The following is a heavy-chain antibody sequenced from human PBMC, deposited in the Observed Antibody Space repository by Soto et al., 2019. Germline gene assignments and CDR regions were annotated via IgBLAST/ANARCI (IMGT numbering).Heavy chain of an antibody. CDR3: ARRMPIDSYPFDY. J-gene: IGHJ4*02. CDR2: IYSTGST. V-gene: IGHV4-30-4*01. Sequence: QVQLQESGPGLVKSSQTLSLTCTVSGGSIGSGDYFWSWIRQPPGKGLVWIGYIYSTGSTYYNPSLKSRVTISVDTSKNQFSLKLNSVLAADTAVYYCARRMPIDSYPFDYWGQGSLVTVSS. CDR1: GGSIGSGDYF. D-gene: IGHD2-2*01.